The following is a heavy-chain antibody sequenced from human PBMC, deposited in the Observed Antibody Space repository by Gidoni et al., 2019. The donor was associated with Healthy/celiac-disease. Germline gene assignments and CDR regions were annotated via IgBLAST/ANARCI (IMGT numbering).Heavy chain of an antibody. J-gene: IGHJ4*02. CDR1: GLPFSHAW. D-gene: IGHD3-22*01. CDR3: TTDLVGYYDSSGYYHIDY. CDR2: IKSKTDGGTT. Sequence: EVQLVESGGGLVKPGGSLRRSCAASGLPFSHAWMTWVRQAPRKGLEWVGRIKSKTDGGTTDYAAPVKGRFTISRDDSKNTLYLQMNSLKTEDTAVYYCTTDLVGYYDSSGYYHIDYWGQGTLVTVSS. V-gene: IGHV3-15*01.